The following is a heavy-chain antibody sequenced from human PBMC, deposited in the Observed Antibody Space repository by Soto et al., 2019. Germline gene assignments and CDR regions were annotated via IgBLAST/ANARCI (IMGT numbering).Heavy chain of an antibody. CDR2: ISSSSSTI. V-gene: IGHV3-48*02. J-gene: IGHJ6*02. Sequence: EVQLVESRGGLVQPGGSLRLSCAASGFTFSSYSMNWVRQAPGKGLEWVSYISSSSSTIYYADSVKGRFTISRDNAKNSLYLQMNSLRDEDTAVYYCARDQSPDRSYYYYGMDVWGQGTTVTVSS. D-gene: IGHD3-16*02. CDR1: GFTFSSYS. CDR3: ARDQSPDRSYYYYGMDV.